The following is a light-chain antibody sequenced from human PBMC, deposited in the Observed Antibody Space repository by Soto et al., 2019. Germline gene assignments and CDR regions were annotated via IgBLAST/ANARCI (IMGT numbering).Light chain of an antibody. V-gene: IGLV2-14*01. CDR3: SSFRSGSVVV. J-gene: IGLJ3*02. Sequence: QSALTQPASVSGSPGQSITISCTGTSSDVGGYNYVSWYQQHPGKAPKLVIYGVTYRPSGVSARFSGSKFQNTASLTISGLQAEDEADYYCSSFRSGSVVVFGGGTKGTVL. CDR1: SSDVGGYNY. CDR2: GVT.